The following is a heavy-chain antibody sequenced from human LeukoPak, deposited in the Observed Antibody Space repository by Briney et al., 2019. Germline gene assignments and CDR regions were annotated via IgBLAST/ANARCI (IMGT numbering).Heavy chain of an antibody. CDR1: GFTFSSYA. CDR2: ISYDGSNK. Sequence: GGSLRLSCAASGFTFSSYAMHWVRQAPGKGLEWVAVISYDGSNKYYADSVKGRFTISRDNSKNTLYLQMNSLRAEDTAVYYCARFPEYSGFDYWGQGTLVTVSS. J-gene: IGHJ4*02. D-gene: IGHD6-6*01. V-gene: IGHV3-30-3*01. CDR3: ARFPEYSGFDY.